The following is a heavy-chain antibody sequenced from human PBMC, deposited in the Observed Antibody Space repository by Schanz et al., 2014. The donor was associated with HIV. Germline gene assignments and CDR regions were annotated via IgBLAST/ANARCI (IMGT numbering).Heavy chain of an antibody. D-gene: IGHD4-4*01. Sequence: QVQLVESGGGLVKSGGSLRLSCAASGITFSDYYMSWIRQAPGKGLEWVAYISSSGNTINYADSVKGRFTISRDNSKSTLYLQMNNLRAEDTAVYYCARETVNYYYGMDVWGQGTTVTVSS. CDR2: ISSSGNTI. J-gene: IGHJ6*02. V-gene: IGHV3-11*04. CDR1: GITFSDYY. CDR3: ARETVNYYYGMDV.